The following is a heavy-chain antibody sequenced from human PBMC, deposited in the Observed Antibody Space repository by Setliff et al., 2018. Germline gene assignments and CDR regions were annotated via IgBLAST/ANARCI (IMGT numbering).Heavy chain of an antibody. Sequence: PSEILSLTCTVSGDSINRAKYYWSWIRQSAGKGLECIGRIYTDGSTKYNPSLNSRVTLLIDTAKNQISLRLSSVTAADTAVYFCARVTGFSYMDVWGKGTTVTSP. D-gene: IGHD3-3*01. CDR2: IYTDGST. J-gene: IGHJ6*03. CDR3: ARVTGFSYMDV. V-gene: IGHV4-61*02. CDR1: GDSINRAKYY.